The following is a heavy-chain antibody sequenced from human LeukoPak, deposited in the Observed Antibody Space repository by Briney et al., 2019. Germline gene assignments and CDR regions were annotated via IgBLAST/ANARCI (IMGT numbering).Heavy chain of an antibody. Sequence: PSETLSLTCAVYGGSFSGYYWSWIRQPPGKGLEWIGYIYDSGSPNYNPSLKSRVSISPDTPKNQFSLKLRSVTAADTAVYYCARGVMNGYYYYGLDVWGQGTTVTVSS. CDR1: GGSFSGYY. CDR3: ARGVMNGYYYYGLDV. V-gene: IGHV4-59*01. CDR2: IYDSGSP. D-gene: IGHD3-16*01. J-gene: IGHJ6*02.